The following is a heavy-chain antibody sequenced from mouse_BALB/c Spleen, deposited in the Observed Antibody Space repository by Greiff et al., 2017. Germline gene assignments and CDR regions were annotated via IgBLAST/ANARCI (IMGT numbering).Heavy chain of an antibody. CDR1: GYAFTNYL. Sequence: QVQLQQSGAELVRPGPSVKVSCKASGYAFTNYLIEWVKQRPGQGLEWIGVINPGSGGTNYNEKFKGKATLTADKSSSTAYMQLSSLTSDDSAVYFCARGGNSYYFDYWGQGTTLTVSS. V-gene: IGHV1-54*01. J-gene: IGHJ2*01. CDR3: ARGGNSYYFDY. CDR2: INPGSGGT. D-gene: IGHD2-1*01.